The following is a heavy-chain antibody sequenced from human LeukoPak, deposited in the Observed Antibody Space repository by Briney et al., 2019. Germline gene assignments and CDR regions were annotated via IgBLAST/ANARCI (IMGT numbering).Heavy chain of an antibody. V-gene: IGHV3-30*02. CDR3: AKGHLVLRYFDWPSGP. J-gene: IGHJ4*02. D-gene: IGHD3-9*01. Sequence: PGGSLRLSCAASGFTFSIYGMHWVRQAPGKGLEWVAFIRYDGSNKYYADSVKGRFTISRDNSKNTLYLQMNSLRAEDTAVYYCAKGHLVLRYFDWPSGPWGQGTLVTVSS. CDR2: IRYDGSNK. CDR1: GFTFSIYG.